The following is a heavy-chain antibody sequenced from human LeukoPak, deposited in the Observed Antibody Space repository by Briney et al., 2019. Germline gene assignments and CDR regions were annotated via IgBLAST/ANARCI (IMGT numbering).Heavy chain of an antibody. V-gene: IGHV4-59*13. CDR3: ARIMGHFDF. J-gene: IGHJ4*02. CDR1: GGSISSYY. CDR2: IYYSGST. D-gene: IGHD1-26*01. Sequence: PSETLSLTCTVSGGSISSYYWTWLRQPPGKGLEWVGYIYYSGSTYYNPSLKSRVTISVDTSKNQFSLKLTSVTAADTAVYYCARIMGHFDFWGQGTLVTVSS.